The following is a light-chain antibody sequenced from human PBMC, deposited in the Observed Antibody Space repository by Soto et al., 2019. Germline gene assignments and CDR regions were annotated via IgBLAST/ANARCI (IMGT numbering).Light chain of an antibody. V-gene: IGLV2-14*01. CDR3: SSYTSSSTLYV. CDR2: DVS. J-gene: IGLJ1*01. CDR1: SSDVGGYNY. Sequence: QSALTQPASVSGSPGQSITISCTGTSSDVGGYNYVSWYQQHPGKAPTLMIFDVSNRPSGVSNRFSGSKSGNTASLTISGLQAEDDADYYCSSYTSSSTLYVFGTGTKLTVL.